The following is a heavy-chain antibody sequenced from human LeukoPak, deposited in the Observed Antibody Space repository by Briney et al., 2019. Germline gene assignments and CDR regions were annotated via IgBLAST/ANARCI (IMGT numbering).Heavy chain of an antibody. CDR3: ARAVDAVGATSDY. J-gene: IGHJ4*02. CDR1: GGSISSGGYY. CDR2: IYYSGST. Sequence: SETLSLTCTVSGGSISSGGYYWSWIRQHPGKGLEWIGYIYYSGSTNYNPSLKSRVTISVDTSKNQFSLKLSSVTAADTAVYYCARAVDAVGATSDYWGQGTLVTVSS. V-gene: IGHV4-61*08. D-gene: IGHD1-26*01.